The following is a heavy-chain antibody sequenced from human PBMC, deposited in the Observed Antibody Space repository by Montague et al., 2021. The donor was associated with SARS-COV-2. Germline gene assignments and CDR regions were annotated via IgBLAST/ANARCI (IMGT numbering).Heavy chain of an antibody. V-gene: IGHV4-59*01. CDR3: ARQDAWAYCGDECYRGWCDP. D-gene: IGHD2-21*01. CDR1: SGSISTYY. CDR2: IFYNGST. J-gene: IGHJ5*02. Sequence: SETLSLTCTVSSGSISTYYWSWIRQPPEKGLEWIGFIFYNGSTKYNPSLKRRVSISLDTSKNQFSLKLSSVTAADTAVYYCARQDAWAYCGDECYRGWCDPWSQGTLVTVSS.